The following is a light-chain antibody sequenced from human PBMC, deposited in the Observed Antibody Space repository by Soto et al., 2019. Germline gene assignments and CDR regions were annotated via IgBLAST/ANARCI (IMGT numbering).Light chain of an antibody. CDR2: GAS. J-gene: IGKJ1*01. CDR3: QQYNNWPPWT. V-gene: IGKV3-15*01. Sequence: EIVMTQSPATLSVSPGERATLSCRASQSVSSNLAWYQQKPGQAPRLLIYGASTRATGIPARFSGSGSGTEFSRTISRLQCEDFAVYYCQQYNNWPPWTFGQGTKVEIK. CDR1: QSVSSN.